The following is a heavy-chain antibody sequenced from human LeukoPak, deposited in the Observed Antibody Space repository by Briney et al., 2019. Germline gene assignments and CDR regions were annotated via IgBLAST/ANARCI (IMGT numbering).Heavy chain of an antibody. CDR2: ISHVGSNK. D-gene: IGHD3-10*01. J-gene: IGHJ4*02. CDR3: AKEGYYGSGSFPDS. Sequence: GRSLRLSCEASGFTFSSYGMHWVRRALGKGREWMTVISHVGSNKYYVDSVKGRFTISRDNSKSNLYLQMNSLRAEDTAVYYCAKEGYYGSGSFPDSWGQGTLVTVSS. CDR1: GFTFSSYG. V-gene: IGHV3-30*18.